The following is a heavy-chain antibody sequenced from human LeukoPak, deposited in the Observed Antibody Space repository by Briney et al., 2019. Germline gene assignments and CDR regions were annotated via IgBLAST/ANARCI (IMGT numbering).Heavy chain of an antibody. J-gene: IGHJ4*02. CDR2: INPSGGST. CDR3: ARSHFTITFGGVIVPPDY. V-gene: IGHV1-46*01. Sequence: EASVKVSCKASGYTFTSYYMHWVRQAPGQGLEWMGIINPSGGSTSYAQKFQGRVTMTRDTSTSTVYMELSSLRSEDTAVYYCARSHFTITFGGVIVPPDYWGQGTLATVSS. CDR1: GYTFTSYY. D-gene: IGHD3-16*02.